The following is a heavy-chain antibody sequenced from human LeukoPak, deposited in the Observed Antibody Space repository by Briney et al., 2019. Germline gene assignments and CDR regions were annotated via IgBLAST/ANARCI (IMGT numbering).Heavy chain of an antibody. CDR3: ARAIVVLSAMDV. Sequence: ASVKVSCKAPGYTFTGYYMHWVRQAPGQGLEWMGWINPNSGGTNYAQKFQGRVTMTRDTSISTAYMELSRLRSDDTAVYYCARAIVVLSAMDVWGKGTTVTVSS. CDR2: INPNSGGT. V-gene: IGHV1-2*02. CDR1: GYTFTGYY. J-gene: IGHJ6*03. D-gene: IGHD2-2*01.